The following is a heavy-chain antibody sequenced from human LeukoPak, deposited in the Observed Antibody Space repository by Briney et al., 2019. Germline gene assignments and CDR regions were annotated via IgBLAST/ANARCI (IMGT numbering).Heavy chain of an antibody. D-gene: IGHD3-22*01. J-gene: IGHJ4*02. Sequence: GGSLRLSCAASGFTFSSYGMHWVRQAPGKGLEWVAVISYDGSNKYYADSVKGRFTISRDNSKNTLYLQMNSLRAEDTAVYYCAKEQLIDYYDSSGQYYFDYWGQGTLVTVSS. V-gene: IGHV3-30*18. CDR2: ISYDGSNK. CDR1: GFTFSSYG. CDR3: AKEQLIDYYDSSGQYYFDY.